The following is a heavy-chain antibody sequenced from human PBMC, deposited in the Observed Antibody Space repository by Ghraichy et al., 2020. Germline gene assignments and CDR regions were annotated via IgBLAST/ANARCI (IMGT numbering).Heavy chain of an antibody. J-gene: IGHJ6*02. CDR1: GFTFSSYW. Sequence: GGSLRLSCAASGFTFSSYWMSWVRQAPGKGLEWVANIKQDGSEKYYVDSVKGRFTISRDNAKNSLYLQMNSLRAEDTAVYYCARDGRGYCSSTSCYYYYGMDVWGQGTTVTVSS. V-gene: IGHV3-7*03. CDR2: IKQDGSEK. CDR3: ARDGRGYCSSTSCYYYYGMDV. D-gene: IGHD2-2*01.